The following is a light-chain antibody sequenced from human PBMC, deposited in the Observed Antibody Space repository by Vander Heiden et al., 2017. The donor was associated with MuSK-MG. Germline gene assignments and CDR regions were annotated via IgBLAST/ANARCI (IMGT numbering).Light chain of an antibody. V-gene: IGLV1-40*01. CDR1: SSNIGANYD. J-gene: IGLJ2*01. Sequence: QSVLTQPPSVSGAPGQRITISCSGTSSNIGANYDVHWYQRLPGAGPQFLSSGHRSRPAGVPDRCSASNSGASASLAISGLRVEDEGDYFCQSYDSSLSAVIFGGGTKLTVL. CDR3: QSYDSSLSAVI. CDR2: GHR.